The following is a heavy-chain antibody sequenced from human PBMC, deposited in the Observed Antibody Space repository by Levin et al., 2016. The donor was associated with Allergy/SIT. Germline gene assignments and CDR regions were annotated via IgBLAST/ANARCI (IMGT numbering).Heavy chain of an antibody. CDR2: INPSGDNT. Sequence: WVRQAPGQGLEWMGRINPSGDNTSYAQKFQGRLTMTSDTSTSTVYMELSSLRSEDTAVYYCASDFWSGHYAYYYGMDIWGQGTTVTVSS. J-gene: IGHJ6*02. V-gene: IGHV1-46*01. D-gene: IGHD3-3*01. CDR3: ASDFWSGHYAYYYGMDI.